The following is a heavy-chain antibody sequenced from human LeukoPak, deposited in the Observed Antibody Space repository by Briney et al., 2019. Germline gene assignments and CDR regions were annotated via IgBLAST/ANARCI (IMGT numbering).Heavy chain of an antibody. V-gene: IGHV6-1*01. CDR2: TYYRSKWYN. Sequence: SQTLSLTCAVSGDSVSSNSAAWNWIRQSPSRGLEWLGRTYYRSKWYNDYAVSVKSRIAINPDTSKNQFSLQLNSVTPEDTAVYYCARESWDIEGYNWFDPWGQGTLVTVSS. CDR1: GDSVSSNSAA. CDR3: ARESWDIEGYNWFDP. D-gene: IGHD2-15*01. J-gene: IGHJ5*02.